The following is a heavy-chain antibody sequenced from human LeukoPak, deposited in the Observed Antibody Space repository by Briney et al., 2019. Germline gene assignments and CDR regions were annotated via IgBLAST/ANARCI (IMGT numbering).Heavy chain of an antibody. CDR3: ARRLPPGRYYMDV. J-gene: IGHJ6*03. CDR1: GGSFSGYY. V-gene: IGHV4-34*01. CDR2: INHSGST. D-gene: IGHD5-12*01. Sequence: SETLSLTCAVYGGSFSGYYWSWIRQPPGKGLEWIGEINHSGSTNYNPSLKSRVTISVDTSKNQFSLKLSSVTAADTAVYYCARRLPPGRYYMDVWGKGTTVTVSS.